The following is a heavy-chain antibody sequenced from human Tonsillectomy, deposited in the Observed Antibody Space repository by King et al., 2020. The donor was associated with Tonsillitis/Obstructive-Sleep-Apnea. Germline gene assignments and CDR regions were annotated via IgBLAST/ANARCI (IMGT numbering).Heavy chain of an antibody. Sequence: VQLVESGGGLVQPGGSLRLSCAASGFTFSTYDMHWVRQATGKGLEWVSAIGTAGDTYYPGSVKGRFTISRENAKNSLYLEMNSLRAGDTAVYYCARRGRRAFDIWGQGTMDTVSS. CDR3: ARRGRRAFDI. D-gene: IGHD6-25*01. J-gene: IGHJ3*02. CDR1: GFTFSTYD. V-gene: IGHV3-13*04. CDR2: IGTAGDT.